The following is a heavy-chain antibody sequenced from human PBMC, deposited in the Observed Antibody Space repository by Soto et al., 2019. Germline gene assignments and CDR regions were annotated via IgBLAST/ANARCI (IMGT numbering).Heavy chain of an antibody. CDR1: GGSISSSSYY. J-gene: IGHJ4*02. V-gene: IGHV4-39*01. CDR2: IYYSGST. D-gene: IGHD2-15*01. CDR3: AARVVAATYYFDY. Sequence: PSETLSLTCTVSGGSISSSSYYWGWIRQPPGKGLEWIGSIYYSGSTYYNPSLKSRVTISVDTSKNQFSLKLSSVTAADTAVYYCAARVVAATYYFDYWGQGTLVTVSS.